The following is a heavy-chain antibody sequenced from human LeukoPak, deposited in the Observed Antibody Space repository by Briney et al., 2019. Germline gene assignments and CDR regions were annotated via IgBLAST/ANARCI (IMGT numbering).Heavy chain of an antibody. D-gene: IGHD1-26*01. CDR2: IYYSGST. V-gene: IGHV4-39*07. CDR3: AKLGATWFYFDY. Sequence: PSETLSLTCTVSGGSISSSSYYWGWIRQPPGKGLEWIGSIYYSGSTNYNPSLKSRVTISVDTSKNQFSLKLTSVTAADTAVYYCAKLGATWFYFDYWSQGTLVTVSS. J-gene: IGHJ4*02. CDR1: GGSISSSSYY.